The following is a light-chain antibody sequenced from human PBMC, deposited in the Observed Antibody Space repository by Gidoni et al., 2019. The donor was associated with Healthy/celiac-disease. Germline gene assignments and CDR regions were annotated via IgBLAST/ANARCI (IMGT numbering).Light chain of an antibody. J-gene: IGKJ4*01. CDR2: AAS. CDR3: LQHNSYPLT. Sequence: DTQMTHSPSSLSASVGDRVTITCRASQGIRSVLGWYQQKPGKAPKRLIYAASSLQSGVPSRFSGSGSGTEFTLTISSLQPEDFATYYCLQHNSYPLTFGGGTKVEIK. CDR1: QGIRSV. V-gene: IGKV1-17*01.